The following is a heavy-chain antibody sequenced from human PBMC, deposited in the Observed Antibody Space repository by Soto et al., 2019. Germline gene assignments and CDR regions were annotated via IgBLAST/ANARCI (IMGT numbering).Heavy chain of an antibody. J-gene: IGHJ4*02. Sequence: SETLSLTCTVSGVSVSSGSYYWSWIRQPPGKGLEWIGYIYYTGSTNYNPSLKSRVTISVDTSKNQFSLKLSSVTAADTAVYYCAKGTTVVIFFDYWGQGTLVTSPQ. CDR3: AKGTTVVIFFDY. CDR2: IYYTGST. CDR1: GVSVSSGSYY. V-gene: IGHV4-61*01. D-gene: IGHD4-17*01.